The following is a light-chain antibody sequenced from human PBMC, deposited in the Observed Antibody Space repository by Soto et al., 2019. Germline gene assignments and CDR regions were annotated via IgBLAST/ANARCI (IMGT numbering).Light chain of an antibody. J-gene: IGKJ5*01. Sequence: EIVLTQSPATLSLSPGERATLSCRASQSVSRYLAWYQQRPGQAPRLLIYDASSRATGIPARFSGSGSGTDFTLTISSLEPEDFAVYYCQQRTNWPTFGQGTRLEIK. CDR1: QSVSRY. CDR2: DAS. CDR3: QQRTNWPT. V-gene: IGKV3-11*01.